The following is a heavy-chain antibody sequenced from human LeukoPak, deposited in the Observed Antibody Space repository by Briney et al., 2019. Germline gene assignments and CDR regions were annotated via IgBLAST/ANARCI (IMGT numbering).Heavy chain of an antibody. CDR2: ISSSSSTI. CDR1: GFTFSSYS. CDR3: ARDLPTYDFWSGYPEYYMDV. Sequence: PGGSLRLSCAASGFTFSSYSMNWVRQAPGKGLEWVSYISSSSSTIYYADSVKGRFTISRDNAKNSLCLQMNSLRAEDTAVYYCARDLPTYDFWSGYPEYYMDVWGKGTTVTVSS. V-gene: IGHV3-48*04. D-gene: IGHD3-3*01. J-gene: IGHJ6*03.